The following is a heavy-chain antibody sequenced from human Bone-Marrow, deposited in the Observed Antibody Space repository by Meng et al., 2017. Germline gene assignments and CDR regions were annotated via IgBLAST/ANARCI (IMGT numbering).Heavy chain of an antibody. V-gene: IGHV3-30*01. D-gene: IGHD3-10*01. CDR3: ARDPGDGSGSPLDY. J-gene: IGHJ4*02. CDR2: ISYDGSNK. CDR1: GFTFSSYA. Sequence: GGSLRLSCAASGFTFSSYAMHWVRQAPGKGLEWVAVISYDGSNKYYADSVKGRFTISRDNSKNTLYLQMNSLRAEDTAVYYCARDPGDGSGSPLDYWGQGTLVTVSS.